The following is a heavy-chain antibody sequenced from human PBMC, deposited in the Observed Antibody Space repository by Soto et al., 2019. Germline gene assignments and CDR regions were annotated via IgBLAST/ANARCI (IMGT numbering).Heavy chain of an antibody. J-gene: IGHJ6*01. CDR3: AKDLYGMDV. CDR2: ISYDGSNK. CDR1: GFTFSSYG. Sequence: QVQLVESGGGVVQPGRSLRLSCAASGFTFSSYGMHWVRQAPGKGLEWVAVISYDGSNKYYADSVKDRFTISRDNSKNTLSLQMNTLTAEDTAVQYWAKDLYGMDVCAQGNTVTFSS. V-gene: IGHV3-30*18.